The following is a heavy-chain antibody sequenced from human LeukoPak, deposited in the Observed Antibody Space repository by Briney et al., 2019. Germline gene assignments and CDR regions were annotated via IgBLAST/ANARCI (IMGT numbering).Heavy chain of an antibody. CDR1: GFTFSSFA. V-gene: IGHV3-30*18. Sequence: GGSLRLPCAASGFTFSSFAMHWVRQAPGKGLEWVAVLSYDGTNKYYADSVKGRFTISRDNSKNTLYLQMNSLRAEDTAIYYCAKEIDYGGNSFDYWGQGTLVTVSS. CDR3: AKEIDYGGNSFDY. D-gene: IGHD4-23*01. CDR2: LSYDGTNK. J-gene: IGHJ4*02.